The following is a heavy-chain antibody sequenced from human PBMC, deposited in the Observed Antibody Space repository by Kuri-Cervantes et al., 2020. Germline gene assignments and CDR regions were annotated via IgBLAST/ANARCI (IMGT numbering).Heavy chain of an antibody. V-gene: IGHV3-48*03. D-gene: IGHD4-17*01. J-gene: IGHJ2*01. CDR1: GFTFSSYE. CDR2: ISSSGSTI. CDR3: TTDRPIWHVTTVTTGYLDL. Sequence: GESLKISCAASGFTFSSYEMNWVRQAPGKGLEWVSYISSSGSTIYYADSVKGRCTISRDNAKNSLYLQMNSLRAEDTAVYYCTTDRPIWHVTTVTTGYLDLWGRGTLVTVSS.